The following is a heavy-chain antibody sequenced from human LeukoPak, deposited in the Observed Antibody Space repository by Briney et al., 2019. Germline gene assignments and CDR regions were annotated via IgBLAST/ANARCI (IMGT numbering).Heavy chain of an antibody. D-gene: IGHD3-10*01. CDR2: IYYSGST. Sequence: KPSETLSLTCTASGCSISSYYWSWIRQPPGKGLEWIGHIYYSGSTHYNPSLKSRVTISVDTTKNQSSLKLSSVTAADTAVYYCARHVGNSGSGSYLTYFDYWGQGTLVTVSS. CDR3: ARHVGNSGSGSYLTYFDY. CDR1: GCSISSYY. J-gene: IGHJ4*02. V-gene: IGHV4-59*08.